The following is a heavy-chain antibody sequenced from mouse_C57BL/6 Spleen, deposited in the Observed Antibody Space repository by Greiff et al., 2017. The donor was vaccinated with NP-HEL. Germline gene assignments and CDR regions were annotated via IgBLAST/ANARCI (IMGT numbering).Heavy chain of an antibody. CDR2: IDPETGGT. CDR1: GYTFTDYE. D-gene: IGHD2-3*01. V-gene: IGHV1-15*01. J-gene: IGHJ3*01. Sequence: QVQLQQSGAELVRPGASVTLSCKASGYTFTDYEMHWVKQTPVHGLEWIGAIDPETGGTAYNQKFKGKAILTADKSSSTAYMELRSLTSEDSAVYYCASNDGYYFAWFAYWGQGTLVTVSA. CDR3: ASNDGYYFAWFAY.